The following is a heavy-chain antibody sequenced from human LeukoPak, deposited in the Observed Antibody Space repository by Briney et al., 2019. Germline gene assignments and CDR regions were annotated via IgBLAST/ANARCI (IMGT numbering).Heavy chain of an antibody. CDR1: GFTVRTNY. V-gene: IGHV3-53*01. D-gene: IGHD6-25*01. CDR2: IYTGATT. J-gene: IGHJ4*02. Sequence: GGSLRLSCAVSGFTVRTNYMTWVRQAPRKVLEWVSLIYTGATTYYSDSVRGRVTISRDNSKNTLYLQMNSLRAENTAVYYCAIAGSADSFDYWGQGTLVTVSS. CDR3: AIAGSADSFDY.